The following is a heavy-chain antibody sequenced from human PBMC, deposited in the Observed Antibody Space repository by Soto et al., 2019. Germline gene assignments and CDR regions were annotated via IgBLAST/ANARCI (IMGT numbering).Heavy chain of an antibody. J-gene: IGHJ5*02. D-gene: IGHD2-15*01. CDR2: IIPIFGTA. V-gene: IGHV1-69*01. CDR1: GGTFSSYA. Sequence: QVQLVQSGAEVKKPGSSVKVSCKASGGTFSSYAISWVRQAPGQGLEWMGGIIPIFGTANYAQKFQGRVTLTADESTSTAYMELSSLRSEDTAVYYCARGLPSPYCSDGSCYSNWFDPWGQGTLVTVSS. CDR3: ARGLPSPYCSDGSCYSNWFDP.